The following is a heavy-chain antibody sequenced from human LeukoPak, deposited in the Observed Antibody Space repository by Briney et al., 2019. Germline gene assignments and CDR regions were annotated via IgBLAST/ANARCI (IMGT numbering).Heavy chain of an antibody. J-gene: IGHJ4*02. CDR1: GGTFSSYA. Sequence: SVKVSCTASGGTFSSYAISWVRQAPGQGLEWMGGIIPIFGTANYAQKFQGRVTITADESTSTAYMELSSLRSEDTAVYYCARVEGGGATPFPFDYWGQGTLVTVSS. CDR2: IIPIFGTA. CDR3: ARVEGGGATPFPFDY. D-gene: IGHD1-26*01. V-gene: IGHV1-69*13.